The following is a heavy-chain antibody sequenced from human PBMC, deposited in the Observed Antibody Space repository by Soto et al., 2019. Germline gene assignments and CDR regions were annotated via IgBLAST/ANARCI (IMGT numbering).Heavy chain of an antibody. J-gene: IGHJ4*02. CDR2: IYYSGST. CDR1: GGSISSYY. CDR3: ARDIGTAAGAY. V-gene: IGHV4-59*01. D-gene: IGHD6-13*01. Sequence: SETLSLTCTVSGGSISSYYWSWIRQPPGKGLEWIGYIYYSGSTNYNPSLKSRVTISVDTSKNQFSLKLSSVTAADTAVYYCARDIGTAAGAYWGQGTLVTSPQ.